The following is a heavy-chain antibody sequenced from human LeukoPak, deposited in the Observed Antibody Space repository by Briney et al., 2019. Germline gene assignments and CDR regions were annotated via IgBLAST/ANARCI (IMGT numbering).Heavy chain of an antibody. V-gene: IGHV4-59*01. D-gene: IGHD5-18*01. J-gene: IGHJ6*03. CDR1: GGSISSYY. CDR2: IYYSGST. Sequence: PSETLSLTCTVSGGSISSYYWSWIRQTPGKGLEWIGYIYYSGSTNYNPSLKSRVTISVDMSKNQFSLKLRSVTAADTAVYYCARTTEGGYTYDYFYYYYMDVWGKGTTVTISS. CDR3: ARTTEGGYTYDYFYYYYMDV.